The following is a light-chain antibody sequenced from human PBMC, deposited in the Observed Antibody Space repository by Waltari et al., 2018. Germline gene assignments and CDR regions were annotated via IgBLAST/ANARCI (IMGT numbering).Light chain of an antibody. J-gene: IGLJ2*01. CDR2: EVS. Sequence: QSALTQPASVSGSPGQSITISCTGTSRDVGGYNSVSWYQQHPGKAPKLMIYEVSNRPSGVSNRFSGSKSGNPASLTISGLQAEDEADYYCSSYTSSSTLVFGGGTKLTVL. V-gene: IGLV2-14*01. CDR1: SRDVGGYNS. CDR3: SSYTSSSTLV.